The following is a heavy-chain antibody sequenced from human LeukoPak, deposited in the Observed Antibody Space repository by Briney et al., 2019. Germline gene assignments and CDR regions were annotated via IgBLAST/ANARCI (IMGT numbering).Heavy chain of an antibody. CDR3: ASFVDTAMDDAFDI. J-gene: IGHJ3*02. Sequence: GGPLRLSCAASGFTFSSSAMSWVRQAPGKGLEWVSAISNNGGYTYYADSVQGRFTISRDNSKSTLCLQMNSLRAEDTAVYYCASFVDTAMDDAFDIWGQGTMVTVSS. D-gene: IGHD5-18*01. CDR2: ISNNGGYT. V-gene: IGHV3-23*01. CDR1: GFTFSSSA.